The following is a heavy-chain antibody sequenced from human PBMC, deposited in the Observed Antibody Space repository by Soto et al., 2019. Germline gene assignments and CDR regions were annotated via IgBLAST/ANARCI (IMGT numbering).Heavy chain of an antibody. CDR2: ISGSGGST. J-gene: IGHJ6*02. Sequence: EVQLLESGGGLVQPGGSLRLSCAASGFTFSSYAMSWVRQAPGKGLEWVSAISGSGGSTYYADSVKGRFTISRDNSKNTLYLQMNSLRAEDTAVYYYAKDIRQRGGIVVVPAAANYYYYGMDVWGQGTTVTVSS. V-gene: IGHV3-23*01. CDR1: GFTFSSYA. CDR3: AKDIRQRGGIVVVPAAANYYYYGMDV. D-gene: IGHD2-2*01.